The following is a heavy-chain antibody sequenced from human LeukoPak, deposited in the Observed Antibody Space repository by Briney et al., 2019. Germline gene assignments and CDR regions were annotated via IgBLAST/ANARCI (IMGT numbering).Heavy chain of an antibody. D-gene: IGHD3-16*02. J-gene: IGHJ4*02. CDR3: ARLDDAYDYVWGSYRYYFDY. V-gene: IGHV4-39*01. CDR1: GGSISSSSYY. CDR2: IYYSGST. Sequence: PSETLSLTCTVSGGSISSSSYYWGWIRQPPGTGLEWIGSIYYSGSTYYNPSLKSRVTISVDTSKNQFSLKLSSVTAADTAVYYCARLDDAYDYVWGSYRYYFDYWGQGTLVTVSS.